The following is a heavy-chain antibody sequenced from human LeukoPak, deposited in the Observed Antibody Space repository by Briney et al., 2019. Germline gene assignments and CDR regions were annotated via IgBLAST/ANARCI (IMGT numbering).Heavy chain of an antibody. CDR2: ISSSSSYI. V-gene: IGHV3-21*04. J-gene: IGHJ6*03. CDR1: GFTFSSYS. CDR3: ARGYSGYEDYYYYMDV. D-gene: IGHD5-12*01. Sequence: GGSLRLSCAASGFTFSSYSMNWVRQAPGKGLEWVSSISSSSSYIYYADSVKGRFTISRDNAKNSLYLQMNSLRAEDTALYYCARGYSGYEDYYYYMDVWGKGTTVTVSS.